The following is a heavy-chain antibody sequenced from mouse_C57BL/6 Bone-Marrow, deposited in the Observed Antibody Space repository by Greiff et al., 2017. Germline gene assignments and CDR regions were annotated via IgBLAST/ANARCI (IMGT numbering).Heavy chain of an antibody. J-gene: IGHJ1*03. Sequence: QVQLQQSGAELARPGASVKLSCKASGYTFTSYGISWVKQRTGQGLEWIGEIYPRSGNTYYNEKFKGKATLTADKSSSTAYMELRSLTSEDSAVYVCASGSYYGNSYWEFDVWGTGTTVTVSA. CDR3: ASGSYYGNSYWEFDV. D-gene: IGHD2-1*01. CDR1: GYTFTSYG. V-gene: IGHV1-81*01. CDR2: IYPRSGNT.